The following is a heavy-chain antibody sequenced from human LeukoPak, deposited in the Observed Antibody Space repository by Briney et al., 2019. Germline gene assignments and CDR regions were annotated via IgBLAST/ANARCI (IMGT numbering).Heavy chain of an antibody. CDR2: ISSSGSTI. Sequence: GGSLRLSCAASGFIFSAYEMNWVRQAPGKGLEWVSYISSSGSTIYYADSVKGRFTIFRDNAKKSLYLQMNSLRAEDTAVYYCARVYSSGWSYWGQGTLVTVSS. CDR3: ARVYSSGWSY. V-gene: IGHV3-48*03. J-gene: IGHJ4*02. CDR1: GFIFSAYE. D-gene: IGHD6-19*01.